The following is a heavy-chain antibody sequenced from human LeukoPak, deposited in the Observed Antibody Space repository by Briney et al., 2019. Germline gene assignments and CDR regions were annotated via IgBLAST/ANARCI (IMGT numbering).Heavy chain of an antibody. CDR3: ARGYSSGWYLALYNWFDP. CDR2: INPNSGGT. D-gene: IGHD6-19*01. V-gene: IGHV1-2*02. J-gene: IGHJ5*02. CDR1: GYTFTGYY. Sequence: ASVKVSCKASGYTFTGYYMHWVRQAPGQGLEWMGWINPNSGGTNYAQKFQGRVTMTRDTSISTAYMELSRLRSEDTAVYYCARGYSSGWYLALYNWFDPWGQGTLVTVSS.